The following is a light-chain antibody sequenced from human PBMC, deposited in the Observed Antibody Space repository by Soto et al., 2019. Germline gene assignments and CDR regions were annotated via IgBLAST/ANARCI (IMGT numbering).Light chain of an antibody. CDR2: DVS. V-gene: IGLV2-14*01. J-gene: IGLJ2*01. Sequence: QSALTQPASVSGSPGQSITISCTGTSSDVGGYNYVSWYQQHTGKAPKLMIYDVSNRPSGVSNRFSGSKSGNTACLTISGLQAEDEADYYCSSYTSSSVVFGGGTKRTVL. CDR1: SSDVGGYNY. CDR3: SSYTSSSVV.